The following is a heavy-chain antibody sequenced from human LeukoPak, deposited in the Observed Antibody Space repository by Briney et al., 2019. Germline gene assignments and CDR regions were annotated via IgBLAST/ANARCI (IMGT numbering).Heavy chain of an antibody. D-gene: IGHD3-10*01. CDR3: ARDASVRGASDY. V-gene: IGHV3-21*06. CDR1: GFTFSSYT. CDR2: ISSSSTYI. Sequence: GGSLRLSCAASGFTFSSYTMNWVRQAPGKGLEWVSSISSSSTYIYYADSVKGRFTISRDNAKNSLYLQTNSLRAEDTAVYYCARDASVRGASDYWGQGTLVTVSS. J-gene: IGHJ4*02.